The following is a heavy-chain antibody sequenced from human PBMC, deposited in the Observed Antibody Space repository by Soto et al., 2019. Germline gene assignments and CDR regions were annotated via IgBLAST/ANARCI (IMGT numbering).Heavy chain of an antibody. CDR1: GFSFSSYE. Sequence: LRVSCAASGFSFSSYEMNWVRQAPGKGLEWVSYISSSGSTIYYADSVKGRFTISRDNAKNSLYLQMNSLRAEDTAVYYCASAPPQYYDFWSGPGYYGMDVWGQGTTVTVSS. V-gene: IGHV3-48*03. CDR2: ISSSGSTI. D-gene: IGHD3-3*01. CDR3: ASAPPQYYDFWSGPGYYGMDV. J-gene: IGHJ6*02.